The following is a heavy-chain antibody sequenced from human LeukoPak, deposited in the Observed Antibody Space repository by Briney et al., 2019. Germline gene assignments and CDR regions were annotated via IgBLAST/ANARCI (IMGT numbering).Heavy chain of an antibody. CDR3: ARDQGLYDTSGYSGMDV. CDR2: IYYSGST. Sequence: PSETLSLTCTVSGGSISSGGYYWSWIRQHPGKGLEWIGYIYYSGSTYYNPSLKSRVTISVDTSKNQFSLKLSSVTAADTAVYYCARDQGLYDTSGYSGMDVWGQGTTVTVSS. V-gene: IGHV4-31*03. D-gene: IGHD3-22*01. J-gene: IGHJ6*02. CDR1: GGSISSGGYY.